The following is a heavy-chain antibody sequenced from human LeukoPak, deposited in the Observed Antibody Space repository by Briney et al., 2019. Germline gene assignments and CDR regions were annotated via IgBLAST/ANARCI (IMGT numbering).Heavy chain of an antibody. D-gene: IGHD6-19*01. J-gene: IGHJ4*01. CDR2: INSDATTT. CDR3: AGPWGDSVWGPDY. V-gene: IGHV3-74*01. Sequence: GGSLRLSCAASGFTFSDHWMHWVRQAPGKGLVWVSRINSDATTTNYADSVKGRFSVSRDNAKSTLYLQMNSLAAEDTAVYYRAGPWGDSVWGPDYWGHGTLVTVSS. CDR1: GFTFSDHW.